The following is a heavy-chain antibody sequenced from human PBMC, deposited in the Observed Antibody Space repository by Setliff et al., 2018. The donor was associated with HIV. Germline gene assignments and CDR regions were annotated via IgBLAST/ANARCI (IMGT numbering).Heavy chain of an antibody. V-gene: IGHV1-69*05. J-gene: IGHJ4*02. Sequence: SVKVSCKASGGTFSSYTISWVRQAPGQGLEWMGGIIPIFGTTNYAQKFQGRVTMTRNTSISTAYMELRSLRSDDTAVYYCARGYCSSTSCYGIYYFDNWGQGTPVTVSS. D-gene: IGHD2-2*01. CDR3: ARGYCSSTSCYGIYYFDN. CDR1: GGTFSSYT. CDR2: IIPIFGTT.